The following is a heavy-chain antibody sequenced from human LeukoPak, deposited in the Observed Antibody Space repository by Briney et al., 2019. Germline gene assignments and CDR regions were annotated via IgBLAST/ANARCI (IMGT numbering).Heavy chain of an antibody. J-gene: IGHJ4*02. D-gene: IGHD2-15*01. CDR2: IYSGGST. Sequence: GGSLRLSCVVSGFTVSNNYMSWVRQAPRKGLEWVSLIYSGGSTYYADSVKGRFTISRDNSKNTVYLQMNSLRAEDTAVYYCAKGVDYCSGGSCPADYWGPGTLVTVSS. CDR1: GFTVSNNY. CDR3: AKGVDYCSGGSCPADY. V-gene: IGHV3-66*02.